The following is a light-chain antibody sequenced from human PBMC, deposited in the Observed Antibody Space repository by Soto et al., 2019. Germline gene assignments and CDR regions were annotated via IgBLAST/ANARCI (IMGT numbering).Light chain of an antibody. CDR1: QIVSNV. V-gene: IGKV1-5*01. Sequence: DIQMTQSPSTLSASVGDRVTITCRASQIVSNVLAWFQQRPGEGPKLLIYDISSLGSGVPSRFSGSGSATGTEFTLTISSLQPDDLATYYCQQYYSNPRTFGQGTKVEIK. CDR2: DIS. CDR3: QQYYSNPRT. J-gene: IGKJ1*01.